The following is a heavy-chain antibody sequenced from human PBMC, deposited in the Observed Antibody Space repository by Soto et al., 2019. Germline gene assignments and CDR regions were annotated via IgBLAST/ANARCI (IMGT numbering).Heavy chain of an antibody. CDR1: GFTFSSYA. Sequence: GGSLRLSCAASGFTFSSYAMSWVRQAPGKGLEWVSAISGSGGSTYYADSVKGRFTISRDNSKNTLYLQMNSLRAEDTAVYYCAKGKFVVVPATKDAFDTWGQGTMVTASS. D-gene: IGHD2-15*01. CDR3: AKGKFVVVPATKDAFDT. CDR2: ISGSGGST. V-gene: IGHV3-23*01. J-gene: IGHJ3*02.